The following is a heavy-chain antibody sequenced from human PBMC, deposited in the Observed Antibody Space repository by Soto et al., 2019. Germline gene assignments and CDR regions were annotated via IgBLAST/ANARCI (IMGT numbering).Heavy chain of an antibody. CDR1: GFTFEDYG. Sequence: EVLLVESGGGVVRPGGSLRLSCAASGFTFEDYGMSWVRQVPGKGLEWVSCTNWKGDRTCYADSVQGRFTISRDNAKNSMYLQMNSMRSEDTALYHCAREVGSWSSPPWLDPWGQGTLLTFSS. D-gene: IGHD3-10*01. CDR3: AREVGSWSSPPWLDP. V-gene: IGHV3-20*01. CDR2: TNWKGDRT. J-gene: IGHJ5*02.